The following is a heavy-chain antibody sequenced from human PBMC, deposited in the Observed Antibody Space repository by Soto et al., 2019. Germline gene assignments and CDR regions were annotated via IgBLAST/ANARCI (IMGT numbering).Heavy chain of an antibody. D-gene: IGHD3-10*01. Sequence: EVQLVESGGGLVQPGGSLRLSCAASGFTFSSHDMHWVRQVTGKGLEWVSGIDSAGDAKYPASVKVRFTISRENAKNSLHLQMNSLRAGDTAVYYCARGGIRGVSWNWFDKWGQGTLVTVSS. CDR2: IDSAGDA. CDR1: GFTFSSHD. J-gene: IGHJ5*02. V-gene: IGHV3-13*01. CDR3: ARGGIRGVSWNWFDK.